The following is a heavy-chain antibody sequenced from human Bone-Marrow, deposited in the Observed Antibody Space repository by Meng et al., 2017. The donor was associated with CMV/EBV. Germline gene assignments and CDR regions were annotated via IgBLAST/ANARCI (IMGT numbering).Heavy chain of an antibody. D-gene: IGHD4/OR15-4a*01. CDR3: ARGPYGATLDY. J-gene: IGHJ4*02. V-gene: IGHV4-34*01. CDR1: GGSFSGYY. Sequence: SETLSLTCAVYGGSFSGYYWSWIRQPPGKGLEWIGEINHSGSTNYNPSLKSRVTISVDTSKNQFSLKLSSVTAADTAVYYCARGPYGATLDYWGQGTLVTVSP. CDR2: INHSGST.